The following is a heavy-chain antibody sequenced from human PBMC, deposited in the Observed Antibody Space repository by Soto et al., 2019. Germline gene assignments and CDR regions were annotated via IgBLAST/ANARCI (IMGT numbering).Heavy chain of an antibody. CDR1: VYSIRRDDYY. Sequence: TLSLTCTVSVYSIRRDDYYWSWFLQSPGKGLEWIGYIYNTGNTYYNPSLKSRVTMSVDTSKNQVSLRLTSLTAADTAVYYCARGDGPRTTVYYYYAMDVWGQGTKVTVSS. CDR2: IYNTGNT. D-gene: IGHD4-17*01. V-gene: IGHV4-30-4*08. CDR3: ARGDGPRTTVYYYYAMDV. J-gene: IGHJ6*02.